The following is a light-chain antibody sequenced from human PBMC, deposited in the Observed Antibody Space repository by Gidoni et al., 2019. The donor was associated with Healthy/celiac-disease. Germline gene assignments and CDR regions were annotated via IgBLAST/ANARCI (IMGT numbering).Light chain of an antibody. V-gene: IGKV3-11*01. J-gene: IGKJ5*01. Sequence: EIVLTQSPATLSLSPGERATLSCRASQSVSSYLAWYQQKPGQAPRLLIYDASNRATGIPARFSGSGSVTDFTLTISSLEPEDFAVYYCQQRSNWPITLGQGTRLEIK. CDR3: QQRSNWPIT. CDR2: DAS. CDR1: QSVSSY.